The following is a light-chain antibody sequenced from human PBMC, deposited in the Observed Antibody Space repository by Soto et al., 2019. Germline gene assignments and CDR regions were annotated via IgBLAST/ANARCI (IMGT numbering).Light chain of an antibody. V-gene: IGKV3-20*01. CDR3: QQYGSSRYT. J-gene: IGKJ2*01. CDR2: GAS. Sequence: EIVLTQSPGTLSLSPGERATLSCRSSQSVSSSYLAWDQQKPGQAPRLLIYGASSRATGIPDRFSGSGSGTYFTLTSSRLEPEDFAVYYCQQYGSSRYTFGQGPKLEIK. CDR1: QSVSSSY.